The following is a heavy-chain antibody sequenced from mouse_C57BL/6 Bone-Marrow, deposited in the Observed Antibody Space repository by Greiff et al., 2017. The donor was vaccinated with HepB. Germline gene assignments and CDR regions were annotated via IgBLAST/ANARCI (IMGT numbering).Heavy chain of an antibody. CDR3: ARWDPSMDY. D-gene: IGHD4-1*01. Sequence: VKLVESGAELARPGASVKLSCKASGYTFTSYGISWVKQRTGQGLEWIGEIYPRSGNTYYNEKFKGNATLTADKSSSTAYMELRSLTSEDSAVYFCARWDPSMDYWGQGTSVTVSS. V-gene: IGHV1-81*01. CDR2: IYPRSGNT. J-gene: IGHJ4*01. CDR1: GYTFTSYG.